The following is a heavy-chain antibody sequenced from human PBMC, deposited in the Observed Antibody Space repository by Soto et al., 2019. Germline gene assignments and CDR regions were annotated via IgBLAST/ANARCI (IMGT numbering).Heavy chain of an antibody. CDR1: GYSFTSYW. Sequence: PGESLKISCKGSGYSFTSYWIGWVRQMPGKGLEWMGIIYPGDSDTRYSPSFQGQVTISADKSISTAYLQWSSLKASDTAMYYCAAPRADYGDYGQVDYWGQGNMVTVSS. V-gene: IGHV5-51*01. D-gene: IGHD4-17*01. J-gene: IGHJ4*02. CDR3: AAPRADYGDYGQVDY. CDR2: IYPGDSDT.